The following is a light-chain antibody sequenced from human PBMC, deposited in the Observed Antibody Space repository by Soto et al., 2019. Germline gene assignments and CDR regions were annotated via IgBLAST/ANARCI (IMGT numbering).Light chain of an antibody. CDR2: HND. CDR3: GTWDSSMSAAGWV. V-gene: IGLV1-51*01. J-gene: IGLJ3*02. CDR1: SFNIGNNY. Sequence: QSVLTQPPSVSAAPGQKVTISCSGSSFNIGNNYVSWFQQLPGAAPKLLIYHNDKRPSGIPDRFSGSKSGTSATLGITGLQTGDEADYYCGTWDSSMSAAGWVFGGGTKLTV.